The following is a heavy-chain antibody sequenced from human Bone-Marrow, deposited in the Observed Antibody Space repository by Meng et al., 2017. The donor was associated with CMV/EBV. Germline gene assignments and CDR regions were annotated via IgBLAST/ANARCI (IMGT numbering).Heavy chain of an antibody. D-gene: IGHD1-26*01. J-gene: IGHJ4*02. V-gene: IGHV1-18*01. CDR3: ARDLYSGSSFSLFDY. CDR2: ISAYNGNT. Sequence: ASVKVSCKASGYTFTSYGISWVRQAPGQGLEWMGWISAYNGNTNYAQKLQGRVTMTTDTSTSTAYMELRSLRSDDTAVYYCARDLYSGSSFSLFDYWGKGTLVTVSS. CDR1: GYTFTSYG.